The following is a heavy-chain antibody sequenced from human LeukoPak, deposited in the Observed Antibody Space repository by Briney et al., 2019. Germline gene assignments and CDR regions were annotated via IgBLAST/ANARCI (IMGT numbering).Heavy chain of an antibody. J-gene: IGHJ6*02. CDR1: GDSVSSNSAA. CDR3: ARGASAYYYDSSGYYTYYYGMDV. Sequence: SQTLSLTCAISGDSVSSNSAAWNWIRQSPSRGLEWLGRTYYRSKWYNDYAVSVKSRITINPDTSKNQFSLQLNSVTPEDTAVYYCARGASAYYYDSSGYYTYYYGMDVWGQGTTVTVPS. D-gene: IGHD3-22*01. V-gene: IGHV6-1*01. CDR2: TYYRSKWYN.